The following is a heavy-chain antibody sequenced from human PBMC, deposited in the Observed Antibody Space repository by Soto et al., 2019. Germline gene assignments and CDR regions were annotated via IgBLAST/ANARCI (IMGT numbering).Heavy chain of an antibody. J-gene: IGHJ4*02. CDR3: AKGATFGGVIVGASFYFDY. CDR2: ISGSGGST. V-gene: IGHV3-23*01. CDR1: GFTFSKYA. D-gene: IGHD3-16*02. Sequence: PGGSLRLSCAASGFTFSKYAMSWVRQAPGKGLEWVSVISGSGGSTYNADSVKGRFTISRDNSKNTLYLQMNSLRVEDTAVYYCAKGATFGGVIVGASFYFDYWDQGTLVTVSS.